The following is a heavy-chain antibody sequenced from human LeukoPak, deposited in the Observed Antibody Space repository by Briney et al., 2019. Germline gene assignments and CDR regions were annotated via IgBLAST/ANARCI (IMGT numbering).Heavy chain of an antibody. CDR3: AREDDWNYEDF. D-gene: IGHD1-7*01. CDR1: GFTFSSYA. Sequence: GGSLRLSCAASGFTFSSYAMSWVRQAPGKGLEWVSAISGSGGSTYYADSVKGRFTISRDNSKNSLYLQMNSLRAEDTAIYYCAREDDWNYEDFWGQGTLVTVSS. CDR2: ISGSGGST. J-gene: IGHJ4*02. V-gene: IGHV3-23*01.